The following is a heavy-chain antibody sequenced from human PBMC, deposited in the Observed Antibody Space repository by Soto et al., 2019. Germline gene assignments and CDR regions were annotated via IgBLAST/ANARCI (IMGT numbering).Heavy chain of an antibody. Sequence: GGSLRLSCAASGFTFSSYWMHWVRQAPGKGLVWVSRINRDGSSTSYADSVKGRFTISTGNAKNTLYLQMNSLRAEDTAVYYCARGYCSGGSCYSLLGAFDIWGQGTMVTVSS. CDR2: INRDGSST. D-gene: IGHD2-15*01. CDR1: GFTFSSYW. J-gene: IGHJ3*02. CDR3: ARGYCSGGSCYSLLGAFDI. V-gene: IGHV3-74*01.